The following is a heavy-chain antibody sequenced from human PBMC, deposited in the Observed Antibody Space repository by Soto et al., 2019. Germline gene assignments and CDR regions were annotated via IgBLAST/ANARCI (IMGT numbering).Heavy chain of an antibody. CDR2: IYYSGST. V-gene: IGHV4-31*03. Sequence: TLCRTCPVSGGSISSGGYYWSWIRQHPGKGLEWIGYIYYSGSTYYNPSLKSRVTISVDTSKNQFSLKLSSVTAADTAVYYCASWGSGYDSSGYSLHYFDYWGQGTLVT. CDR1: GGSISSGGYY. J-gene: IGHJ4*02. CDR3: ASWGSGYDSSGYSLHYFDY. D-gene: IGHD3-22*01.